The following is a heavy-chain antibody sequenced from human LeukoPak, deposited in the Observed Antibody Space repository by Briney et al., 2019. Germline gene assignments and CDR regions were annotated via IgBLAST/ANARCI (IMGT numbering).Heavy chain of an antibody. Sequence: GGSLRLSCAASGFTFSGSAMHWVRQASGRGLEWVGRIRSKANSYATAYAASVKGRFTISRDDSKNTAYLQMNSLKTEDTAVYYCTAYVTKGYFDLWGRGTLVTVSS. CDR3: TAYVTKGYFDL. CDR1: GFTFSGSA. V-gene: IGHV3-73*01. CDR2: IRSKANSYAT. J-gene: IGHJ2*01. D-gene: IGHD2-21*02.